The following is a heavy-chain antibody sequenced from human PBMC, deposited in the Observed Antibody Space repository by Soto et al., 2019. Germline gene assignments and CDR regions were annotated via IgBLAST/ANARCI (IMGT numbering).Heavy chain of an antibody. Sequence: GGSPRLCRAASVFTLSNFAIHWVRQAPGKGLEWVAIILYDGTNDYYADSVKGRFTISRDNSKNEVYLQMNSLRPEDTGLYYCASVDYWGQGTQVTVSS. CDR2: ILYDGTND. CDR1: VFTLSNFA. J-gene: IGHJ4*02. V-gene: IGHV3-30-3*01. CDR3: ASVDY.